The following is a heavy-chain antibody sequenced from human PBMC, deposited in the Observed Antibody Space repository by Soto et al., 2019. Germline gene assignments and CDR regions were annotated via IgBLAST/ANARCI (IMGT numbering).Heavy chain of an antibody. CDR2: ISGSSSTT. J-gene: IGHJ4*01. CDR3: APTRYDYGDDAVGY. V-gene: IGHV3-23*01. Sequence: EVQLLEYGGGLVQRGESLRLSCVASGFTFNKYAMTWDRQPPGKGLEWVSSISGSSSTTYYADSVKGRFTISRDNSKNTVYLHMNSLSAEVTAVYYCAPTRYDYGDDAVGYWGQRTLVTVSS. D-gene: IGHD4-17*01. CDR1: GFTFNKYA.